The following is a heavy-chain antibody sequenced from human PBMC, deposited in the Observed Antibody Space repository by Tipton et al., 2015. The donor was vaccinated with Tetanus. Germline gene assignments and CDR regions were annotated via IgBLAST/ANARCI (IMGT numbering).Heavy chain of an antibody. Sequence: SLRLSCAASGFPFGSYGIHWVRQAPGKGLEWVALISYDGSYKSYTDSVKGRFTISRDNAKNAVSLQMNSLRAEDTAVYYCAKDLIGDTLTAYYLDYWGQGTPVTVSS. CDR2: ISYDGSYK. CDR3: AKDLIGDTLTAYYLDY. V-gene: IGHV3-30*18. CDR1: GFPFGSYG. J-gene: IGHJ4*02. D-gene: IGHD3-9*01.